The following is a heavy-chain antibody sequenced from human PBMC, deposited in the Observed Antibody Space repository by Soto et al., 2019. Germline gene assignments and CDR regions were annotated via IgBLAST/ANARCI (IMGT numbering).Heavy chain of an antibody. D-gene: IGHD1-26*01. V-gene: IGHV5-51*01. CDR1: GYSFTSYW. CDR2: IYPGDSDT. Sequence: PGESLKISCKGSGYSFTSYWIGWVRQMPGKGLEWMGIIYPGDSDTRYSPSFQGQVTISADKSISTAYLQWSSLKASDTAMYYCARLPNSGSYYHYYYGMDVWGQGTTVTVSS. J-gene: IGHJ6*02. CDR3: ARLPNSGSYYHYYYGMDV.